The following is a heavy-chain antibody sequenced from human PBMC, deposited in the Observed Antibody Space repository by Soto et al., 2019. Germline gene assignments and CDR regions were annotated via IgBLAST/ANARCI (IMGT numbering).Heavy chain of an antibody. J-gene: IGHJ6*02. CDR3: ARHVDTAMVPALYYYYGMDV. V-gene: IGHV3-21*01. D-gene: IGHD5-18*01. CDR2: ISSSSSYI. CDR1: GFTFSSYS. Sequence: EVQLVESGGGLVKPGGSLRLSCAASGFTFSSYSMNWFRQAPGKGLEWDSSISSSSSYIYYADSVKGRFTIPRDKAKNSLYRQMNSLRAEDTAVSYCARHVDTAMVPALYYYYGMDVWGQGTTVTVSS.